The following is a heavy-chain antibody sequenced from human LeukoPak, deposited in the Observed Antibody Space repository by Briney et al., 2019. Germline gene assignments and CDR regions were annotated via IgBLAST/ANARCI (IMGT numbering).Heavy chain of an antibody. V-gene: IGHV4-39*01. CDR3: ARPTTVYSSGWHFDY. J-gene: IGHJ4*02. CDR2: VHYTGGT. CDR1: GVSISSSNYY. D-gene: IGHD6-19*01. Sequence: PSETLSLTCTVSGVSISSSNYYWGWIRQPPGKGLEWVGSVHYTGGTYYNPSLKSRVTMSVDTSKNQFSLKLSSVTAADTAGYHCARPTTVYSSGWHFDYWGQGTLVTVFS.